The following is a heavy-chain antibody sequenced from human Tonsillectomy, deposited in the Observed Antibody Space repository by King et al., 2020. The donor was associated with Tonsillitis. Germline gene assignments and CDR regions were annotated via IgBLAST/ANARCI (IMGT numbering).Heavy chain of an antibody. J-gene: IGHJ6*02. CDR2: IYPGDSDT. Sequence: VQLVESGAEVKKPGESLKISCKGSGYRFSSYWIGWVRQMPGKGLEWMGIIYPGDSDTRYSPSFQGQVTISADKSISTAYLQWSSLKASDTAMYYCSSHPWPSLPEAAYYCYGTGGWGQGTTVTVA. CDR1: GYRFSSYW. V-gene: IGHV5-51*01. D-gene: IGHD6-13*01. CDR3: SSHPWPSLPEAAYYCYGTGG.